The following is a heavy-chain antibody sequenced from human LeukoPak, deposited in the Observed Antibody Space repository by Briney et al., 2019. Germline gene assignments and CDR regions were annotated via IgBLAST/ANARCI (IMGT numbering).Heavy chain of an antibody. CDR1: GGSISSYY. Sequence: SETLSLTCTVSGGSISSYYWSWIRQPPGKGLEWIGYIYYSGSTNYNPSLKSRVTISVDTSKNQFSLKLSSVTAADTAVYYCARAKLPYYFDYWGQGTLVTVSS. CDR2: IYYSGST. J-gene: IGHJ4*02. D-gene: IGHD1-7*01. V-gene: IGHV4-59*01. CDR3: ARAKLPYYFDY.